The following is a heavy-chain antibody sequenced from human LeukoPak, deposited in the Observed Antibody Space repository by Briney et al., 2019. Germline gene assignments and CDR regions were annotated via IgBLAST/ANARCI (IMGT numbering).Heavy chain of an antibody. Sequence: GGSLRLSCAASGFTFSSYSMNWVRQAPGKGLEWVSYISTSSTTIYYADSVKGRFTISRDNAKNSLYLQMNNLRDEDTAVYYCARFLLGTGAFDIWGQGTMVTVSS. D-gene: IGHD3-16*01. J-gene: IGHJ3*02. V-gene: IGHV3-48*02. CDR1: GFTFSSYS. CDR2: ISTSSTTI. CDR3: ARFLLGTGAFDI.